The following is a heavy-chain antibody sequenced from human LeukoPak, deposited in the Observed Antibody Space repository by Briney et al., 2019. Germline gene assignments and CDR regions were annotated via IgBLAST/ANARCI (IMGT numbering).Heavy chain of an antibody. CDR1: GDSISSSSYY. Sequence: KPSETLSLTCTVSGDSISSSSYYWGWIRQPPGKGLQWIGSIYYTGSTYYNPSLKSRVTISVDTSKNQFSLKLSSVTAADTAVYYCVSHPRSPHNWFDPWGQGTLVTVSS. J-gene: IGHJ5*02. V-gene: IGHV4-39*01. CDR2: IYYTGST. CDR3: VSHPRSPHNWFDP.